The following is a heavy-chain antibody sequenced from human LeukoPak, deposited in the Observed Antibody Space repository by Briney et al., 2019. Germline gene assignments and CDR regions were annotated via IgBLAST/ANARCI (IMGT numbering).Heavy chain of an antibody. D-gene: IGHD3-10*01. CDR2: INPNSGGT. CDR3: ATFMARGVIIVDY. CDR1: GYTFTGYY. V-gene: IGHV1-2*02. J-gene: IGHJ4*02. Sequence: ASVKVSCKASGYTFTGYYMHWVRQAPGQGLEWMGWINPNSGGTNYAQKFQGRVTMTRDTSISTAYMELSRLRSDDTAVYYCATFMARGVIIVDYWGQGTLVTVSS.